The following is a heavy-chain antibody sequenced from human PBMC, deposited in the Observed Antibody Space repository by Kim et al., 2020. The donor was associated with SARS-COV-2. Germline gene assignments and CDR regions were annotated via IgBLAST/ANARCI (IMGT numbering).Heavy chain of an antibody. CDR3: AKSFSGSYFGYDY. J-gene: IGHJ4*02. D-gene: IGHD1-26*01. CDR1: GFTFNTYG. V-gene: IGHV3-30*18. Sequence: GGSLRLSCAASGFTFNTYGIHWVRQAPGKGLEWVAVISYDGSKKYYADSVKGRFTISRDNSKNTLHLQMNSLRIEDTAVYYCAKSFSGSYFGYDYWGQGTLVTVSS. CDR2: ISYDGSKK.